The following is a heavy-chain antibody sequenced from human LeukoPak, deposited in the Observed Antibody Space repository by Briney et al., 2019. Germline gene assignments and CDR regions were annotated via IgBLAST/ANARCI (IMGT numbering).Heavy chain of an antibody. CDR3: ARGSVSPRQWLGPLDY. Sequence: SETLSLTCAVYGGSFSGYYWSWIRQPPGKGLEWIGEISHSGITNYNPSLKSRVTISVDTSKNQFSLKLSSVTAADTAVYYCARGSVSPRQWLGPLDYWGQGTLVTVSS. D-gene: IGHD6-19*01. CDR2: ISHSGIT. V-gene: IGHV4-34*01. CDR1: GGSFSGYY. J-gene: IGHJ4*02.